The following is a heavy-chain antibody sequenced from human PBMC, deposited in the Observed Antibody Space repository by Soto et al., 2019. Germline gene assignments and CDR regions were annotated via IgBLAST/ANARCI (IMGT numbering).Heavy chain of an antibody. Sequence: QITLKESGPTLVEPTQTLTLTCTFSELSLSTSGVGVGWIRQPPGKALEWLALLYWDDDKRYSHSLKSRLTTTKVPSNNQMAITTSNMDPVDTATYQCAHSHVLRWFGFDSWGQGTLVTVPS. D-gene: IGHD3-10*01. CDR1: ELSLSTSGVG. V-gene: IGHV2-5*02. CDR3: AHSHVLRWFGFDS. CDR2: LYWDDDK. J-gene: IGHJ4*02.